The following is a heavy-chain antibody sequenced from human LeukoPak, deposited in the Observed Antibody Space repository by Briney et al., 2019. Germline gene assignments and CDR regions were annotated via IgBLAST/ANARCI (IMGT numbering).Heavy chain of an antibody. CDR1: GYTFTTYD. Sequence: ASVKVSCKASGYTFTTYDINWVRQATGQGLEWLGWMNPNSGNTGYAQKFQGRVTVTRNISITTAYMELTNLRSEDTAVYYCARVAGNCGGDCYRLLYWGQGTLVTASS. CDR3: ARVAGNCGGDCYRLLY. J-gene: IGHJ4*02. CDR2: MNPNSGNT. V-gene: IGHV1-8*01. D-gene: IGHD2-21*01.